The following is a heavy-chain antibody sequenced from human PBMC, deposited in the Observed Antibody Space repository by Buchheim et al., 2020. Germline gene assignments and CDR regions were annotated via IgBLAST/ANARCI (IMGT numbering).Heavy chain of an antibody. CDR2: INHSGST. J-gene: IGHJ4*02. D-gene: IGHD5-12*01. V-gene: IGHV4-34*01. CDR1: GGSFSGYY. CDR3: AGDIVATKGLDY. Sequence: QVQLQQWGAGLLKPSETLSLTCAVYGGSFSGYYWSWIRQPPGKGLEWIGEINHSGSTNYNPSLKRRVTISVDTSKNKFSLKLSSVTAADTAVYYCAGDIVATKGLDYWGQGTL.